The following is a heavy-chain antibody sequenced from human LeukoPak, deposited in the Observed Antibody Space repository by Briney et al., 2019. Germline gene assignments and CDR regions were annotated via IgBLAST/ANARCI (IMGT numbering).Heavy chain of an antibody. CDR3: ASSTSDYYSLGFDY. D-gene: IGHD3-22*01. Sequence: PGGSLRLSCAASGFTVSSNYMNWVRQAPGKGLEWVSVIYSGGNTYYADSVKGRFTISRDNSKNTLYLQMNSLRAEDTAVYYCASSTSDYYSLGFDYWGQGTLVTVSS. V-gene: IGHV3-53*01. CDR1: GFTVSSNY. CDR2: IYSGGNT. J-gene: IGHJ4*02.